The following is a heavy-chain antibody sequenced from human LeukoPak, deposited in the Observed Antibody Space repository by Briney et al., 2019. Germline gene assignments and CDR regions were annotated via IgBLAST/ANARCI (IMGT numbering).Heavy chain of an antibody. CDR3: TTAYHGDYRWDY. V-gene: IGHV5-51*01. D-gene: IGHD4-17*01. CDR1: GYSFTNYW. J-gene: IGHJ4*02. CDR2: IHAGDSHA. Sequence: GESLKISCKGAGYSFTNYWIGWVRQMPGKGLEWMGIIHAGDSHAKYSPSFQGQVTISADKSISTAYLQWSSLSLKASDTAMYFCTTAYHGDYRWDYWGQGTLVTVSS.